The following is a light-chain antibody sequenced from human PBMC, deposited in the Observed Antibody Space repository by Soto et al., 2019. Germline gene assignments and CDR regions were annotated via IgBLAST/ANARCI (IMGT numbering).Light chain of an antibody. CDR3: QQYGSSPPD. Sequence: EIVLTQSPGTLSLSPGERATLSCRASQSVSSSYLAWYQQKPGQAPRLLIYGASSRATGIPDRFSGSGSGTDFNLTISRLEPEDFAVYYCQQYGSSPPDFGGGTKVEIK. J-gene: IGKJ4*01. CDR1: QSVSSSY. CDR2: GAS. V-gene: IGKV3-20*01.